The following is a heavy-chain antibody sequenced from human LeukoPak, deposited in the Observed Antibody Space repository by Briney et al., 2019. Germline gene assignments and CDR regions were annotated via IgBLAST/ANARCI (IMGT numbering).Heavy chain of an antibody. V-gene: IGHV3-21*01. D-gene: IGHD2-15*01. CDR3: ARDENAYCSGGSCSYFQH. CDR1: GFTVSSNY. J-gene: IGHJ1*01. Sequence: PGGSLRLSCAASGFTVSSNYMNWVRQAPGKGLEWVSSISSSSSYIYYADSVRGRFTISRDNARNSLYLQMNSLRGEDTAVYYCARDENAYCSGGSCSYFQHWGQGTLVTVSS. CDR2: ISSSSSYI.